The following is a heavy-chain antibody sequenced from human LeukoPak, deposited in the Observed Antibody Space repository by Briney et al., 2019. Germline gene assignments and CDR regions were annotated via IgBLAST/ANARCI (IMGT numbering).Heavy chain of an antibody. D-gene: IGHD3-22*01. V-gene: IGHV3-66*01. CDR3: AKGSSGYFADL. Sequence: PGGSLRLSCAASGFTVSNNYMSWVRQAPGKGLEWVSVIYSGGSTDYADSVKDRFTISRDNSMNTLFLQMNSLRAEDTALYYCAKGSSGYFADLWGQGTLVTVSS. CDR2: IYSGGST. J-gene: IGHJ5*02. CDR1: GFTVSNNY.